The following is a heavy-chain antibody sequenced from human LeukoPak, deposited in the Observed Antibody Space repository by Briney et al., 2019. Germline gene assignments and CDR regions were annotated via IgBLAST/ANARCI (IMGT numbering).Heavy chain of an antibody. CDR3: AKDREGYVSSGMDV. J-gene: IGHJ6*02. CDR1: GLSFDDYA. CDR2: ISWNSGSI. D-gene: IGHD3-10*02. Sequence: GRSLRLSCAASGLSFDDYAMHWVRQAPGKGLEWVSGISWNSGSIGHADSVKGRFTISRDNAKNSLYLQMNSLRAEDTALYYCAKDREGYVSSGMDVWGQGTTVTVPS. V-gene: IGHV3-9*01.